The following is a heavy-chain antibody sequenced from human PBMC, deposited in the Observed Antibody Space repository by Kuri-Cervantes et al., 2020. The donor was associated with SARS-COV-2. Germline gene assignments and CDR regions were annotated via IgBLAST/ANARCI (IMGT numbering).Heavy chain of an antibody. V-gene: IGHV3-21*01. D-gene: IGHD2-8*01. Sequence: LSLTCAASGFTFSSYSMNWVRQAPGKGLEWVSSISSSSSYIYYADSVKGRFTISRDNAKNSLYLQMNSLRAEDTAVYYCARDWAKYGGDSIDYWGQGTLVTVSS. CDR3: ARDWAKYGGDSIDY. CDR1: GFTFSSYS. J-gene: IGHJ4*02. CDR2: ISSSSSYI.